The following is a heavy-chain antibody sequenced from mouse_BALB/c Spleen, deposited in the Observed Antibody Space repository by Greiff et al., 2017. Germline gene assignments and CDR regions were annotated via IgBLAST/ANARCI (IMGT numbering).Heavy chain of an antibody. CDR1: GFSLTSYG. V-gene: IGHV2-4-1*01. D-gene: IGHD2-4*01. CDR2: IWSGGST. CDR3: ARSVLYYEYDGYAMDY. Sequence: VQVVESGPGLVQPSQSLSITCTVSGFSLTSYGVHWVRQSPGKGLEWLGVIWSGGSTDYNAAFISRLSISKDNSKSQVFFKMNSLQADDTAIYYCARSVLYYEYDGYAMDYWGQGTSVTVSS. J-gene: IGHJ4*01.